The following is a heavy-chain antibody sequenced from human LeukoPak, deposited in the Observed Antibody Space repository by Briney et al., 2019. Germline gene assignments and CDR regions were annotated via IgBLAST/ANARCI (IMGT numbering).Heavy chain of an antibody. CDR2: INHSGST. D-gene: IGHD2-15*01. V-gene: IGHV4-34*01. CDR1: GVSFSGYY. J-gene: IGHJ3*02. Sequence: SETLSLTCAVYGVSFSGYYWSWIRQPPGKGLEWIGEINHSGSTNYNPSLKSRVTISVDTSKNQFSLKLSSVTAADTAVYYCARLRGVSIGYCSGGSCPNAFDIWGQGTMVTVSS. CDR3: ARLRGVSIGYCSGGSCPNAFDI.